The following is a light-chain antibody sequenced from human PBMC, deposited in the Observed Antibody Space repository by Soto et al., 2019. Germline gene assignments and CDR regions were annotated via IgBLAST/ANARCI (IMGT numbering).Light chain of an antibody. Sequence: EVVMTQFPATLSVSPGERATLSCRASQSVGSNVAWYQQKSGQAPRLLIYGASTRATGLAARFSGSGSGTEFTLTISSLQSADFAVYYCQQRNKWRTFGQGTKVDIK. CDR3: QQRNKWRT. J-gene: IGKJ1*01. V-gene: IGKV3-15*01. CDR2: GAS. CDR1: QSVGSN.